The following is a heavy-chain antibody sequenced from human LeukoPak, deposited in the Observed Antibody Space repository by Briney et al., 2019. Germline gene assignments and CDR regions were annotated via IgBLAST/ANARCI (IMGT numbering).Heavy chain of an antibody. CDR3: ARGGPPMDY. Sequence: SETLSLTCAVYGGSFSGYYWSWIRQPPGKGLEWMGEINHSGSTNYNPSLKSRVTISVDTSKNQCSLKLSSVTAADTAVYYCARGGPPMDYWGQGTLVTVSS. V-gene: IGHV4-34*01. CDR2: INHSGST. CDR1: GGSFSGYY. J-gene: IGHJ4*02.